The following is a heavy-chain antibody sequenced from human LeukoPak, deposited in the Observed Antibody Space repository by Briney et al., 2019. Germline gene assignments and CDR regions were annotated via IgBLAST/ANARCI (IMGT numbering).Heavy chain of an antibody. Sequence: GGSLRLSCAASGFTFSSYGMHWVRQAPGKGLEWVAFIRYDGSNKYYADSVKGRFTISRDNSKNTLYLQMNSLRAEDTAVYYCATERGRSLEWLLYNWGQGALVTVSS. CDR3: ATERGRSLEWLLYN. CDR2: IRYDGSNK. CDR1: GFTFSSYG. V-gene: IGHV3-30*02. D-gene: IGHD3-3*01. J-gene: IGHJ4*02.